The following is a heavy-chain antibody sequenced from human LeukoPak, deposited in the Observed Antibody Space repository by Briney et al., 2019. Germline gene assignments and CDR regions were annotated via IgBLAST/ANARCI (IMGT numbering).Heavy chain of an antibody. V-gene: IGHV1-2*02. CDR2: INPNSGGT. CDR3: ARAQSLRAPAGTFANS. D-gene: IGHD6-13*01. CDR1: GYTFTAYF. Sequence: GASVKVSSKASGYTFTAYFLHWVRRAPGQGVEWMGWINPNSGGTYYTQTYQDRVTMTSDTSISTAYMELSSLRSDDTDVYYCARAQSLRAPAGTFANSWGQGTLVTVSS. J-gene: IGHJ4*02.